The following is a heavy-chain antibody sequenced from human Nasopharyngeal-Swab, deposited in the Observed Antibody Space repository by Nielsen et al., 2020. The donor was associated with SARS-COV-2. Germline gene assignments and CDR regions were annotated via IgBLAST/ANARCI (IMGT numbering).Heavy chain of an antibody. Sequence: ASVKVSCKVSGYSPTELSIHWVRQAPGKGLEWMGGFDPENGDTIYAQRFQGRVSMADDTSPDTVYVELHSLRSEDTAIYYCATVPGDYWGQGTLVTVSS. D-gene: IGHD3-10*01. CDR1: GYSPTELS. V-gene: IGHV1-24*01. CDR2: FDPENGDT. CDR3: ATVPGDY. J-gene: IGHJ4*02.